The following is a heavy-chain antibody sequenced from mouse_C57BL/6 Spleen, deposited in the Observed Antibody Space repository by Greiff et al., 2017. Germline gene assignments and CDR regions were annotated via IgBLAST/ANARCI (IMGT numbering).Heavy chain of an antibody. CDR1: GFTFTDYY. V-gene: IGHV5-16*01. J-gene: IGHJ3*01. CDR3: AREDYCDRGFAY. CDR2: INPDGSST. D-gene: IGHD1-1*01. Sequence: DVMLVESEGGLVQPGSSMKLSCTASGFTFTDYYMAWVRQVPEKGLEWVANINPDGSSTYYLDSLKSRFIISRDNAKNMLYLQLGSLESEDTATYYCAREDYCDRGFAYWGQGTLVTVSA.